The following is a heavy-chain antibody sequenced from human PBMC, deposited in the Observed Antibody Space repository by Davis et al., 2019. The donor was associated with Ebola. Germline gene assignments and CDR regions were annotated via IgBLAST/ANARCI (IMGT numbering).Heavy chain of an antibody. D-gene: IGHD2-15*01. CDR1: GGSISSYY. V-gene: IGHV4-59*12. CDR3: ARVVFVAGATPTWYFDL. J-gene: IGHJ2*01. Sequence: MPSETLSLTCTVSGGSISSYYWSWIRQPPGKGLEWIGYIYYSGSSNYNPSLKSRVIISVDTSKNQFSLRLSSVTAADTAVYYCARVVFVAGATPTWYFDLWGRGTLVTVSP. CDR2: IYYSGSS.